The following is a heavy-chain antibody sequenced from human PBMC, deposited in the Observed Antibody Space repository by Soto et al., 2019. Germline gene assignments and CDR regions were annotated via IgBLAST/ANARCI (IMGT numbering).Heavy chain of an antibody. V-gene: IGHV3-11*01. CDR3: ARGSIGFLKGGWFDP. CDR2: ISSTGNTI. Sequence: QVQLVESGGGLVKPGGSLRLSCAVSGFTFSDYSMNWLRQAPGKGLEWVSYISSTGNTIYYADSVKGRFTISRDTANSSLHLQMNSLRADDTAVYFCARGSIGFLKGGWFDPWGQGTLVTVSS. J-gene: IGHJ5*02. D-gene: IGHD6-25*01. CDR1: GFTFSDYS.